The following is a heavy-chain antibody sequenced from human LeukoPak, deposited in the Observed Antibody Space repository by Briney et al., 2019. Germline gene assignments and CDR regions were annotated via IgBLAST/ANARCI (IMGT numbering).Heavy chain of an antibody. D-gene: IGHD2-15*01. J-gene: IGHJ4*02. CDR2: IYTSGST. CDR3: ARGHCSGGSCPLGH. CDR1: GGSISSYY. Sequence: SETLSLTCTVSGGSISSYYGSWIRQPAGKGLEWIGRIYTSGSTNYNPSLKSRVTMSVDTSKNQFSLKLSSVTAADTAVYYCARGHCSGGSCPLGHWGQGTLVTVSS. V-gene: IGHV4-4*07.